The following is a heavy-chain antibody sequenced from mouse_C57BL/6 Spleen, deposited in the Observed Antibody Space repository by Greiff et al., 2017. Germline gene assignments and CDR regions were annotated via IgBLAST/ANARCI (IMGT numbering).Heavy chain of an antibody. CDR3: ASYSYYAMDD. CDR2: ISNDGSN. J-gene: IGHJ4*01. V-gene: IGHV3-6*01. CDR1: GYSFTSGYY. D-gene: IGHD2-12*01. Sequence: EVQLQESGPGLVKPSQSLSLTCSVTGYSFTSGYYWNWIRQFPGNKLEWMGYISNDGSNNYNPSLKNRISLTRDTSKNQFFLKLNSVTTEDTATYYCASYSYYAMDDRGQGTSVTVSS.